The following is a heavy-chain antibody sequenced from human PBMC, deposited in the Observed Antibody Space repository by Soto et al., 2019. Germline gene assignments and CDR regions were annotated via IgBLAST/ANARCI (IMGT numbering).Heavy chain of an antibody. CDR2: ISSRNTI. D-gene: IGHD2-15*01. J-gene: IGHJ4*02. V-gene: IGHV3-11*01. CDR3: ARDYLATYQRYCSGGTCPIDY. CDR1: GFTFSDYS. Sequence: PGGSLRLSCVASGFTFSDYSMSWIRQAAGKGLVWLSYISSRNTIYYAESVKGRFTISRDNAKNSMYLQMNSLTAEDTAVYYCARDYLATYQRYCSGGTCPIDYWGQGTLVTVSS.